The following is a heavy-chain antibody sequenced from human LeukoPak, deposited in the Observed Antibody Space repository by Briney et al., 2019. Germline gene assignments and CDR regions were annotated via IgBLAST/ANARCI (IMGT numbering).Heavy chain of an antibody. CDR3: ARHLIWHYRDRSDHYPYYALGV. Sequence: SETLSLTCSVSGGSVSGYFWSWIRQSPGKGLEWIGYIYNTRITTYNPSLKSRVTISVDTSKNQVSLRLSSVTAADTAVYYCARHLIWHYRDRSDHYPYYALGVWGQGTTVTVSS. CDR2: IYNTRIT. D-gene: IGHD3-22*01. J-gene: IGHJ6*02. V-gene: IGHV4-59*08. CDR1: GGSVSGYF.